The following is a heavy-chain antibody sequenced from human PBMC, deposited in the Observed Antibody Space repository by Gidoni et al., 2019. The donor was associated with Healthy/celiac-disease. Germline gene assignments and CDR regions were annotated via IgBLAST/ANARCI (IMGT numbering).Heavy chain of an antibody. D-gene: IGHD1-26*01. J-gene: IGHJ4*02. Sequence: YYNPSLKSRVTISVDTSKNQFSLKLSSVTAADTAVYYCARHEGLTLARYSYFDYWGQGTLVTVSS. CDR3: ARHEGLTLARYSYFDY. V-gene: IGHV4-39*01.